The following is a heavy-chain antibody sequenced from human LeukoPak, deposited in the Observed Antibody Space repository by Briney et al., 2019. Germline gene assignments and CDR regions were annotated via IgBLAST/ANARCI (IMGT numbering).Heavy chain of an antibody. D-gene: IGHD3-10*01. CDR3: ARVGVRYGSGLDY. V-gene: IGHV1-18*01. CDR1: GYTFTSYG. J-gene: IGHJ4*02. Sequence: ASVRVSCKASGYTFTSYGISWMRQAPGQGLEWMGWISAYNGNTNYAQKLQGRVTMTTDTSTSTAYMELSRLRSDDTAVYYCARVGVRYGSGLDYWGQGTLVTVSS. CDR2: ISAYNGNT.